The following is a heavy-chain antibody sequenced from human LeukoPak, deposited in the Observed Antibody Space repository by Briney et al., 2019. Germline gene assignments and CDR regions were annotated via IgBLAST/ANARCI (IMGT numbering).Heavy chain of an antibody. J-gene: IGHJ6*02. D-gene: IGHD2-2*01. Sequence: GGSLRLSCAASGLTFSNYDMHWVRQATGKGLEWVSAFHTAGDTPYSGSVKGRFATSRENAKNSFYLQMNNLSAGDTAVYYCARGSCSSSSCYERLNGLDVWGQGTPVTVSS. CDR1: GLTFSNYD. V-gene: IGHV3-13*01. CDR3: ARGSCSSSSCYERLNGLDV. CDR2: FHTAGDT.